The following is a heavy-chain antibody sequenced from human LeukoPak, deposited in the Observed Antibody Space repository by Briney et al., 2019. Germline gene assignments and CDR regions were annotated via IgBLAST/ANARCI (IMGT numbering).Heavy chain of an antibody. CDR1: GGSISGYY. Sequence: SETLSLTCTVSGGSISGYYWSWIRQPPGKGLEWIGYIYYSGSTNYNPSLKSRVTISVDTSKNQFSLKLSSVTAADTAVYYCARDGARYYDSSGYFLYWRQGTLVTVSS. V-gene: IGHV4-59*01. CDR3: ARDGARYYDSSGYFLY. CDR2: IYYSGST. J-gene: IGHJ4*02. D-gene: IGHD3-22*01.